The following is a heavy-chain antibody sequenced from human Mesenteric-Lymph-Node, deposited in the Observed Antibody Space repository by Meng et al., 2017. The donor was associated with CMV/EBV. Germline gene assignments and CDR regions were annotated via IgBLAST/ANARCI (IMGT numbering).Heavy chain of an antibody. D-gene: IGHD3-3*01. J-gene: IGHJ6*02. CDR1: GFPFSTFA. CDR2: ISGSGGST. CDR3: AKGIYDSSDYGMDV. V-gene: IGHV3-23*01. Sequence: GGSLRLSCAASGFPFSTFAMNWGRQAPGKGLEWVSAISGSGGSTYYADSVKGRFTISRDNSKNTLYLEINSLRAEDTAVYYCAKGIYDSSDYGMDVWGQGTTVTVSS.